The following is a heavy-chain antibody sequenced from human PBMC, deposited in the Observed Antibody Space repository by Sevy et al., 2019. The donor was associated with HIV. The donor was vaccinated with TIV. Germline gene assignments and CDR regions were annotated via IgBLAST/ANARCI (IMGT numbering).Heavy chain of an antibody. D-gene: IGHD3-10*02. CDR2: ISFSGVAT. CDR3: AKPPSNHDVLHYYGMDV. J-gene: IGHJ6*02. CDR1: GFTFGSYG. Sequence: GGSLRLSCVGSGFTFGSYGMSWVRQPPGKGLEWVSSISFSGVATFYADSVRGRFTISRDNSKNILYLQMNSQRAEDTAVYFCAKPPSNHDVLHYYGMDVWGQGTTVTVSS. V-gene: IGHV3-23*01.